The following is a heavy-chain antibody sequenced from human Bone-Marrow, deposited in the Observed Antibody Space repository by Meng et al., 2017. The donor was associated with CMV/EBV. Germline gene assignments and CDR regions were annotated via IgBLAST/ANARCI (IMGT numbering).Heavy chain of an antibody. CDR3: AKDRVMVYASWIDP. CDR2: IRYDGSNK. CDR1: GFTFSSYG. V-gene: IGHV3-30*02. Sequence: GGSLRLSCAASGFTFSSYGMHWVRQAPGKGLEWVAFIRYDGSNKYYADSVKGRFTISRDNSKNTLYLQMNSLRAEDTAVYYCAKDRVMVYASWIDPWGQGTLVTVSS. J-gene: IGHJ5*02. D-gene: IGHD2-8*01.